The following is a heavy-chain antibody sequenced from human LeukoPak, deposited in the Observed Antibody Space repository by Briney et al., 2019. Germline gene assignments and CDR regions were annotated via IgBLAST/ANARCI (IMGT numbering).Heavy chain of an antibody. CDR2: INPSGGST. CDR3: ARERRTGVSQIYFDY. Sequence: ASVKVSCKASGYTFTSYDINWVRQATGQGLEWMGIINPSGGSTSYAQKFQGRVTMTRDTSTSTVYMELSSLRSEDTAVYYCARERRTGVSQIYFDYWGQGTLVTVPS. J-gene: IGHJ4*02. D-gene: IGHD3/OR15-3a*01. CDR1: GYTFTSYD. V-gene: IGHV1-46*01.